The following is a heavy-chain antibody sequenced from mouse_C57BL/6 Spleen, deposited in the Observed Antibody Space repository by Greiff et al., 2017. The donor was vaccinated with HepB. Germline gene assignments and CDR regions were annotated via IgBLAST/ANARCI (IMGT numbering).Heavy chain of an antibody. Sequence: ESGPGLVKPSQSLSLTCSVTGYSITSGYYWNWIRQFPGNKLEWMGYISYDGSNNYNPSLKNRISITRDTSKNQFFLKLNSVTTEDTATYYCARGRGFYWYFDVWGTGTTVTVSS. CDR3: ARGRGFYWYFDV. J-gene: IGHJ1*03. V-gene: IGHV3-6*01. CDR1: GYSITSGYY. D-gene: IGHD3-1*01. CDR2: ISYDGSN.